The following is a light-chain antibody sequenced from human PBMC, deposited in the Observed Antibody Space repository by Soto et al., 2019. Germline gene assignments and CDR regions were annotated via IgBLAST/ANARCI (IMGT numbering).Light chain of an antibody. CDR1: SGHSSYI. J-gene: IGLJ2*01. Sequence: QPVLTQSSSASASLGSSVKDTCTLSSGHSSYIIAWHQQQPGKAPRYLMKLEGSGSCNKGSGVPDRFSGSSSGADRYLTISNLQFEDEANYYCETWDSNTRVFGGVTKLTVL. CDR2: LEGSGSC. CDR3: ETWDSNTRV. V-gene: IGLV4-60*02.